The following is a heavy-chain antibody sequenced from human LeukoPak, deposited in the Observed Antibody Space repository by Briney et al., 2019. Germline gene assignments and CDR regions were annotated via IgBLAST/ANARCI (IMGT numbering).Heavy chain of an antibody. V-gene: IGHV3-15*01. CDR3: TTESAYCGGDCYSGY. Sequence: PGGSLRLSCAASGFTFSNAWMSWVRQAPGKGLEWVGRIKSKTDGGTTDYAAPAKGRFTISRDDSKNTLYLQMNSLKTEDTAVYYCTTESAYCGGDCYSGYWGQGTLVTVSS. CDR1: GFTFSNAW. J-gene: IGHJ4*02. CDR2: IKSKTDGGTT. D-gene: IGHD2-21*02.